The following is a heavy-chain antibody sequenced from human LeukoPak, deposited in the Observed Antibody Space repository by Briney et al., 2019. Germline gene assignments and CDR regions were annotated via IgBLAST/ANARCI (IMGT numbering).Heavy chain of an antibody. CDR2: FSAYNGNT. CDR3: AREVYGDYPNYYYYGMDV. V-gene: IGHV1-18*01. J-gene: IGHJ6*02. Sequence: GASVKVSCKASGYTFTSYGISWVRQAPGQGLEWMGWFSAYNGNTNYAQKLQGRVTMTTDTSTSTAYMELRSLRSDDTAVYYCAREVYGDYPNYYYYGMDVWGQGTTVTVSS. D-gene: IGHD4-17*01. CDR1: GYTFTSYG.